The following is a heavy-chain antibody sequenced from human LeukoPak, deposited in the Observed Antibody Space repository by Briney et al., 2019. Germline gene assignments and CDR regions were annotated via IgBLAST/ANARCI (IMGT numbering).Heavy chain of an antibody. D-gene: IGHD3-22*01. J-gene: IGHJ4*02. V-gene: IGHV3-74*03. CDR3: GIVGGDSSF. Sequence: GGSLRLSCAASGFTLNTNWMHWVRQAPGKGLVWVSRFKSDGSSPTYADSVKGRFTISRDNAKNTLYLEMNSLRAEDTAVYYCGIVGGDSSFWGQGTLVIDSS. CDR2: FKSDGSSP. CDR1: GFTLNTNW.